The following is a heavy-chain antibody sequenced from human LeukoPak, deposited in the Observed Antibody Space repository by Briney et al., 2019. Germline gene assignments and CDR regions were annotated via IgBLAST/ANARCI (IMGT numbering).Heavy chain of an antibody. D-gene: IGHD5-18*01. CDR2: INSDGSST. Sequence: GGSLRLSCAASGFTFSSYWMHWVRHAPGKGLVWVSRINSDGSSTSYADSVKGRFTISRDNAKNTLYLQMNSLRAEDTAVYYCARHGESGYSYGYYFDYWGQGTLVTVSS. CDR3: ARHGESGYSYGYYFDY. J-gene: IGHJ4*02. V-gene: IGHV3-74*01. CDR1: GFTFSSYW.